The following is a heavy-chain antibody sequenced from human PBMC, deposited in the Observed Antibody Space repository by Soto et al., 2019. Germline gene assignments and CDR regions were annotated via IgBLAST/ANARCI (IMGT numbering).Heavy chain of an antibody. CDR1: GFTFSGSA. CDR3: TLKYYDILTGYYKDY. D-gene: IGHD3-9*01. J-gene: IGHJ4*02. CDR2: IRSKANRYAT. Sequence: GSLRLSCAASGFTFSGSAMHWVRQASGKGLEWDGRIRSKANRYATAYAASVKGRFTISRDDSKNTAYLQMNSLKTEYTVVYYGTLKYYDILTGYYKDYWGQGTPVTVSS. V-gene: IGHV3-73*01.